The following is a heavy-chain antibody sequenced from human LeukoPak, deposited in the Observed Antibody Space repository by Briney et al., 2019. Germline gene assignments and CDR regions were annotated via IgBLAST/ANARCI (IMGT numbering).Heavy chain of an antibody. CDR2: IRYDGSNK. CDR3: ARAIGWSNYYYGMDV. CDR1: GFTFSSYG. V-gene: IGHV3-30*02. J-gene: IGHJ6*02. Sequence: GGSLRLSCAASGFTFSSYGMHWVRQAPGKGLEWVAFIRYDGSNKYYADSVKGRFTISRDNSKNTLYLQMNSLRAEDTAVYYCARAIGWSNYYYGMDVWGQGTTVTVSS. D-gene: IGHD6-19*01.